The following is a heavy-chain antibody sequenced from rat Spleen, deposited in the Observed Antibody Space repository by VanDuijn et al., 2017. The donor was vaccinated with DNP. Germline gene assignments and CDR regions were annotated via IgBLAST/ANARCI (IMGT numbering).Heavy chain of an antibody. Sequence: EVQLQESGPGLVKPSQSLSLTCSVTGYSITSNYWGWIRKFPGNKMEWMGYISYSGSTSYNPSLKSRISITRDTSKNQFFLQLNSVTTEDTATYYCARSGYTTDYYYVGVMDAWGQGASVTVSS. CDR2: ISYSGST. J-gene: IGHJ4*01. CDR1: GYSITSNY. CDR3: ARSGYTTDYYYVGVMDA. D-gene: IGHD1-6*01. V-gene: IGHV3-1*01.